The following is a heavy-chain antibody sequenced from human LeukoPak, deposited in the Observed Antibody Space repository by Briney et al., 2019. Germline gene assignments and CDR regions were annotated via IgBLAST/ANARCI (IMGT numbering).Heavy chain of an antibody. CDR1: GFTFSSYA. CDR2: ISGSGGST. D-gene: IGHD6-19*01. J-gene: IGHJ4*02. Sequence: GGSLRLSCAASGFTFSSYAMSWVRQAPGKGLEWVSGISGSGGSTYYAASVKGRFTLSRDNSKNTLYLQMNSLRAEDTAVYYCAKDYSSSAWYVFDYWGQGTLVTVSS. CDR3: AKDYSSSAWYVFDY. V-gene: IGHV3-23*01.